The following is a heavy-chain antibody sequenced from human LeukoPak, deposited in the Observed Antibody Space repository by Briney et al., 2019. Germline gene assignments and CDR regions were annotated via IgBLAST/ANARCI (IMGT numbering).Heavy chain of an antibody. J-gene: IGHJ4*02. Sequence: GGSLRLSCAASGFTFSSYSMNWVRQAPGKGLEWVSSSSSSSSYIYYADSVKGRFTISRDNAKNSLYLQMNSLRAEDTAVYYCAGDEAFWSGYLDYWGQGTLVTVSS. CDR2: SSSSSSYI. V-gene: IGHV3-21*01. D-gene: IGHD3-3*01. CDR3: AGDEAFWSGYLDY. CDR1: GFTFSSYS.